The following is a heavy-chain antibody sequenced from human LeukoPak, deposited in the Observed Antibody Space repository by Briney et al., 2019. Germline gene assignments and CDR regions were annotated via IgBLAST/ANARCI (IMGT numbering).Heavy chain of an antibody. Sequence: GASVKVSCKVSGYTLTELSMHWVRQAPGKGLEWMGGFDPEDGETIYAQKFQGRVTMTEDTSTDTAYMELSSLRSEDTAVYYCARVKGYYDSSELGGYYYYGMDVWGQGTTVTVSS. CDR3: ARVKGYYDSSELGGYYYYGMDV. D-gene: IGHD3-22*01. J-gene: IGHJ6*02. CDR1: GYTLTELS. V-gene: IGHV1-24*01. CDR2: FDPEDGET.